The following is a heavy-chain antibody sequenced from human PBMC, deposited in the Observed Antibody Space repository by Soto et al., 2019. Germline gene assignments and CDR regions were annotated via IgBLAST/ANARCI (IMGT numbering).Heavy chain of an antibody. V-gene: IGHV3-48*04. CDR1: KFAFSSYS. J-gene: IGHJ4*02. Sequence: EVYLVESGGGLVQPGGSLRLTCAASKFAFSSYSMNWVRQAPGKGLEWISHISDTSRAIYYADSVKGRFTISRDNAKNLLFLQMNSLRAEDTAVDYCARDLRYDFWTGFAPTGYWGQGTLVTVSS. CDR2: ISDTSRAI. D-gene: IGHD3-3*01. CDR3: ARDLRYDFWTGFAPTGY.